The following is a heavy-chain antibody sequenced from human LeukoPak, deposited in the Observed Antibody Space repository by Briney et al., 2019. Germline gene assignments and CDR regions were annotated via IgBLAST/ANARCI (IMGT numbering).Heavy chain of an antibody. J-gene: IGHJ4*02. V-gene: IGHV4-39*07. Sequence: PSETLSLTCTVSGGSISSSSYYWGWIRQPPGKGLEWIGSIYFSGSTNYNPSLKSRVTISVDTSKNQFSLKLSSVTAADTAVYYCARGLPEVRGYLYYFDYWGQGTLVTVSS. D-gene: IGHD3-10*01. CDR3: ARGLPEVRGYLYYFDY. CDR1: GGSISSSSYY. CDR2: IYFSGST.